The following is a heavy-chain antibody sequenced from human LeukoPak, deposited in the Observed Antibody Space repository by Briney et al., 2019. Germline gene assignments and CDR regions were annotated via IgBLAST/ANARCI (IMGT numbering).Heavy chain of an antibody. J-gene: IGHJ4*02. V-gene: IGHV3-21*01. CDR1: GFTFSTHS. Sequence: GGSLRLSCAASGFTFSTHSMNWVRQAPRKGLEWVSSISFSGDYIYYADSLKGRITISRDNAKNSLYLQMNSLRAEDSAVYYCARRASTERGHSYGLDYWGQGTLVTVSS. CDR3: ARRASTERGHSYGLDY. D-gene: IGHD5-18*01. CDR2: ISFSGDYI.